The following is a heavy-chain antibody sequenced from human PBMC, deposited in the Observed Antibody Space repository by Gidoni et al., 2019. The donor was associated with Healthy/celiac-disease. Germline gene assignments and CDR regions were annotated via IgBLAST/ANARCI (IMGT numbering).Heavy chain of an antibody. Sequence: QVQLQQWGAGLLKPSETLSLTCAVYGGSFSGYYWSWIRQPPGKGLEWIGEINHSGSTNYNPSLKSRVTISVDTSKNQFSLKLSSVTAADTAVYYCAILASTAFDPWGQGTLVTVSS. V-gene: IGHV4-34*01. CDR1: GGSFSGYY. J-gene: IGHJ5*02. CDR2: INHSGST. CDR3: AILASTAFDP. D-gene: IGHD4-17*01.